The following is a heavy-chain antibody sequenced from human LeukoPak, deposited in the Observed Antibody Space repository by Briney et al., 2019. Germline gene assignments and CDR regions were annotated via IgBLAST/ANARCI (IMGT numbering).Heavy chain of an antibody. CDR3: ARDFPRIAAAGPEGNWFDP. CDR2: SNPSGGST. J-gene: IGHJ5*02. CDR1: GYTXTSYY. V-gene: IGHV1-46*01. D-gene: IGHD6-13*01. Sequence: ASVKVSCKASGYTXTSYYMHWVRQAPGQGLEWMGISNPSGGSTSYAQKFQGRVTMTRDTSTSTVYMELSSLRSEDTAVYYCARDFPRIAAAGPEGNWFDPWGQGTLVTVSS.